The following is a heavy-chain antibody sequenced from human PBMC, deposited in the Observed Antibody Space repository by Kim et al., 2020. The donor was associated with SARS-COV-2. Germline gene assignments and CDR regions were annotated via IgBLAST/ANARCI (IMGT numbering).Heavy chain of an antibody. CDR2: IYYSGST. Sequence: SETLSLTCTVSGASISSGDYYWSWIRQPPGKGLEWIGYIYYSGSTNYNPSLKSRVTISVDTSKNQFSLRVNSVTAADTAIYYCARGPSYSSSSRAFDYWGQGTLVTVSS. V-gene: IGHV4-30-4*01. D-gene: IGHD6-6*01. CDR1: GASISSGDYY. J-gene: IGHJ4*02. CDR3: ARGPSYSSSSRAFDY.